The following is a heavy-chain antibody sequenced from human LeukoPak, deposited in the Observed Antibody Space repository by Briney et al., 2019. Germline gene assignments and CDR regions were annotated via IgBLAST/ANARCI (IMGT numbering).Heavy chain of an antibody. J-gene: IGHJ4*02. CDR3: ARQYYYGSGSYYNDDY. CDR2: IYYSGST. D-gene: IGHD3-10*01. CDR1: GGSISSSSYY. Sequence: SETLSLTCTVSGGSISSSSYYWGWIRQPPGKGLEWIGSIYYSGSTYYNPSLKSRVTISVDTSKNQFSLKLSSVTAADTAVYYCARQYYYGSGSYYNDDYWGQGTLVTVSS. V-gene: IGHV4-39*01.